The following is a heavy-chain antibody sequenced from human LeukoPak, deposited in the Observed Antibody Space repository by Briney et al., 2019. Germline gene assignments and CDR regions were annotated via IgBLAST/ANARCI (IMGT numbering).Heavy chain of an antibody. V-gene: IGHV3-23*01. J-gene: IGHJ4*02. CDR3: AKDAAGPEY. Sequence: GGSLRLSCVVSGLTFSRYSMSWVRQAPGKGLEWVSGISAGGGDTWYSDSVKGRFTISRDNSKNTLLLQMNSLRVEDTAIYYCAKDAAGPEYWGQGTRVTVSS. CDR2: ISAGGGDT. D-gene: IGHD6-13*01. CDR1: GLTFSRYS.